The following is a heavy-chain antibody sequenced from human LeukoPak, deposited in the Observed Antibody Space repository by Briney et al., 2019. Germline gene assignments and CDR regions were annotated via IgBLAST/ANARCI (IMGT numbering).Heavy chain of an antibody. J-gene: IGHJ4*02. Sequence: SLRLSCAASGFTFDDYAMHWVRQAPGKGLEWVSGISWNSGSIGYADSVKGRFTISRDNAKNSLYLQMNSLRAEDTALYYCAKSTSEYSSGWYADYWGQGTLVTVSS. D-gene: IGHD6-19*01. CDR1: GFTFDDYA. V-gene: IGHV3-9*01. CDR2: ISWNSGSI. CDR3: AKSTSEYSSGWYADY.